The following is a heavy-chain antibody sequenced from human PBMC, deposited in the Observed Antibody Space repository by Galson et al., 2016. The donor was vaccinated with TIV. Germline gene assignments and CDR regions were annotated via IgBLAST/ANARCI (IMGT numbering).Heavy chain of an antibody. CDR2: RSYDGSNE. Sequence: SLRLSCAASGFPFSSYTMHWVRQAPGKGLEWVAIRSYDGSNEFYADSVKGRFTISRDNSKNTLYLQMDSLRIEDTAVYYCARDGHDFWSGGANTLDYWGQGTLVTVSS. CDR1: GFPFSSYT. D-gene: IGHD3-3*01. J-gene: IGHJ4*02. CDR3: ARDGHDFWSGGANTLDY. V-gene: IGHV3-30*04.